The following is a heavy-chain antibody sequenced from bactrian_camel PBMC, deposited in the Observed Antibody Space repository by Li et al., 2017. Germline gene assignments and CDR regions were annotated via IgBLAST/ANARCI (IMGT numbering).Heavy chain of an antibody. CDR1: GFIFSTAD. CDR3: APDSSPQMGCY. D-gene: IGHD3*01. V-gene: IGHV3-2*01. J-gene: IGHJ4*01. Sequence: QLVESGGGLVQPGGSLRLSCAASGFIFSTADMNWVRQVPGKGLEWVSSIYSDGSNTYYADSVKGRFNISQNNAKTTTWLQMNNLKLDDMAMYYCAPDSSPQMGCYWTRGTQVTVS. CDR2: IYSDGSNT.